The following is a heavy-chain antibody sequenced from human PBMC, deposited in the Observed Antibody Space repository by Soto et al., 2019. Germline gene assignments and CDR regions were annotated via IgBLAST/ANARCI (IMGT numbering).Heavy chain of an antibody. V-gene: IGHV3-30-3*01. CDR2: ISYDGSNK. CDR1: GFTFSSYA. D-gene: IGHD3-10*01. J-gene: IGHJ4*02. Sequence: GGSLRLSCAASGFTFSSYAMHWVRQAPGKGLEWVAVISYDGSNKYYADSVKGRFTISRDNSKNTLYLQMNSLRAEDTAVYYCARVSYYGSGPGYWGQGTLVTVSS. CDR3: ARVSYYGSGPGY.